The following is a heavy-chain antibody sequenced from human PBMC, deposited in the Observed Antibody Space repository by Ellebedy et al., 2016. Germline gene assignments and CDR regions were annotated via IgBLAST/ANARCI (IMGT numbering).Heavy chain of an antibody. CDR1: GFTFNVAG. D-gene: IGHD4-17*01. J-gene: IGHJ5*02. Sequence: GESLKISXAASGFTFNVAGMTWVRQAPGKGLEWVATIVNSGRETYYADALKGRFTVSRDNAMRSLYLQMNSLRAEDTAVYYCARIMTTVTTSWFDPWGQGTLVTVSS. CDR2: IVNSGRET. V-gene: IGHV3-21*06. CDR3: ARIMTTVTTSWFDP.